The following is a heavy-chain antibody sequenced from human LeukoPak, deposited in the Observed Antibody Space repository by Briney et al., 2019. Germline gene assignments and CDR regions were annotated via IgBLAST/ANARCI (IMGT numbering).Heavy chain of an antibody. CDR3: ARSLVGGYCSGGSCPPAGN. CDR1: GGTFSSYA. CDR2: IIPIFGTA. J-gene: IGHJ4*02. Sequence: ASVKVSCKASGGTFSSYAISWVRQAPGQGLEWMGGIIPIFGTANYAQKFQGRVTITADESTSTAYMELSSLRSEDTAVYYCARSLVGGYCSGGSCPPAGNWGQGTLVTVSS. V-gene: IGHV1-69*13. D-gene: IGHD2-15*01.